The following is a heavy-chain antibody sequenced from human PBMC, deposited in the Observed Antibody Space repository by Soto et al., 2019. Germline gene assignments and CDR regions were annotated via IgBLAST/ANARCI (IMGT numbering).Heavy chain of an antibody. D-gene: IGHD4-17*01. J-gene: IGHJ3*02. Sequence: GASVKVSCKASGGTFSSYTISWVRQAPGQGLEWMGRIIPILGIANYAQKFQGRVTITADESTSTAYMELSSLRSEDTAVYYCARTRDPFDYGDIYDAFDIWGQGTMVTVSS. CDR2: IIPILGIA. CDR1: GGTFSSYT. CDR3: ARTRDPFDYGDIYDAFDI. V-gene: IGHV1-69*02.